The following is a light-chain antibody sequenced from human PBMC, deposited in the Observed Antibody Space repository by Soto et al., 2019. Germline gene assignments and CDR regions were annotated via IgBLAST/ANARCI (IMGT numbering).Light chain of an antibody. CDR1: QSVRSN. CDR3: QQYNIWPPLT. V-gene: IGKV3-15*01. Sequence: EVELTQSPDILSVSPGEKATLSCSASQSVRSNLAWYQQKPGQAPRLLIYGASTRATGIPARFSGSGSGREFTLTISSLQSEDFGLYYCQQYNIWPPLTFGGGTKVEIK. J-gene: IGKJ4*01. CDR2: GAS.